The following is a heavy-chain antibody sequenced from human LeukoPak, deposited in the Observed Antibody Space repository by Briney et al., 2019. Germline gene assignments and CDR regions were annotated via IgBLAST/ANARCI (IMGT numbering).Heavy chain of an antibody. J-gene: IGHJ4*02. V-gene: IGHV3-30-3*01. D-gene: IGHD4-23*01. CDR2: ISYDGSNK. Sequence: GGSLRLSCAGPGFTFSSYAMHWVRQAPGKGLEWVAVISYDGSNKYYADSVKGRFTISRDKSKNTLYLQMNSLRAEDTAVYYCARDGQGGKGGLFDYWGQGTLVTVSS. CDR1: GFTFSSYA. CDR3: ARDGQGGKGGLFDY.